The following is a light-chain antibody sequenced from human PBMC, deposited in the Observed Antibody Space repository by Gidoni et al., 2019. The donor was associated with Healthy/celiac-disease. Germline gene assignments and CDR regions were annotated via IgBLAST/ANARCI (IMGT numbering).Light chain of an antibody. CDR1: QRVSRS. V-gene: IGKV3-11*01. J-gene: IGKJ1*01. CDR2: EAS. Sequence: EIVLPQSPATLSLSPGARATLACRASQRVSRSLAWYQQKPGQAPRLLLYEASTRATGTPPRFSGSGSGTDFTLTISSLEPEDFAVYYCQQRSNCPETFXQXTKVEIK. CDR3: QQRSNCPET.